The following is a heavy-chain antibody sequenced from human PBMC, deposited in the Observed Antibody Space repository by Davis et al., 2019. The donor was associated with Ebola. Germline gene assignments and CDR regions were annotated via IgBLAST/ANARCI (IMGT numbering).Heavy chain of an antibody. J-gene: IGHJ4*02. Sequence: GGSLRLSCAASGFTFSSYWMSWVRQAPGKGLEWVAFIYYDGSSKYYADSVKGRFTISRDNSKNTLYLQVNSLRVEDTAVYYCAKDLEKSSSWYRFDYWGQGTLVTVSS. D-gene: IGHD6-13*01. V-gene: IGHV3-30*02. CDR1: GFTFSSYW. CDR2: IYYDGSSK. CDR3: AKDLEKSSSWYRFDY.